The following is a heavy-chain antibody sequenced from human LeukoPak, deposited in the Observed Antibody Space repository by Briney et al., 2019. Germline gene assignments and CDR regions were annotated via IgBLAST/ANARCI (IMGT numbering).Heavy chain of an antibody. CDR1: GYTFTGYY. Sequence: ASVKVSCKASGYTFTGYYMHWVRQAPGQGLEWMGWINPNSGGTNYAQRFQGRVTMTRDTSISTAYMELSRLRSDDTAVYYCARGPHILRFLEWLIGYFDYWGQGTLVTVSS. CDR2: INPNSGGT. V-gene: IGHV1-2*02. J-gene: IGHJ4*02. D-gene: IGHD3-3*01. CDR3: ARGPHILRFLEWLIGYFDY.